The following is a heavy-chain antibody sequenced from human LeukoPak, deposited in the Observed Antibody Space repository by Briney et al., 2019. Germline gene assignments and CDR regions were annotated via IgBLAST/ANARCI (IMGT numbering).Heavy chain of an antibody. J-gene: IGHJ4*02. CDR2: INYSGST. Sequence: SETLSLTCAVYGGSFSGYYWSWIRQPPGKGLEWIGEINYSGSTKYLPSLKSRVTISVDTSKNQFSLNLSSVTAADTAVYYCARGLTGTTTFDYWGQGTLVTVSS. CDR1: GGSFSGYY. V-gene: IGHV4-34*01. CDR3: ARGLTGTTTFDY. D-gene: IGHD1-20*01.